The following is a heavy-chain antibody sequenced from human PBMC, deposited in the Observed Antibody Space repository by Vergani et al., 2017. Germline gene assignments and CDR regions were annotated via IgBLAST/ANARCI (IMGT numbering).Heavy chain of an antibody. CDR2: IIPIFGTA. CDR3: ARVDEVAAAVEWFDP. V-gene: IGHV1-69*18. J-gene: IGHJ5*02. CDR1: GGTFSSYA. D-gene: IGHD6-13*01. Sequence: QVPLVQSGAEVKKPGASVKVSCKASGGTFSSYAISWVRQAPGQGLEWMGRIIPIFGTANYAQKFQGRVTITADESTSTAYMELSSLRSEDTAVYYCARVDEVAAAVEWFDPWGQGTLVTVSS.